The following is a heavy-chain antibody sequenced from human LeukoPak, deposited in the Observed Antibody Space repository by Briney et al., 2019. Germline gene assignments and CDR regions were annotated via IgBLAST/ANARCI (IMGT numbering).Heavy chain of an antibody. V-gene: IGHV3-23*01. D-gene: IGHD4-23*01. CDR2: ISIKGDRT. CDR1: GFTFNNYT. J-gene: IGHJ4*02. Sequence: GGSLRLSCAASGFTFNNYTMSWVRQAPGKGLEWVSTISIKGDRTYYVDSVKGWFTISRDNSNSTLFLQMNSLGAEDTAIYYCAKKGTVVTPGLYFDYWGQGILVTVSS. CDR3: AKKGTVVTPGLYFDY.